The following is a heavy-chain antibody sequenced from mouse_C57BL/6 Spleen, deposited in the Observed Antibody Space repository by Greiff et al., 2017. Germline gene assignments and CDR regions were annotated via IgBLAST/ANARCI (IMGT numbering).Heavy chain of an antibody. CDR1: GYTFTSYW. D-gene: IGHD1-1*01. CDR2: IDPSASYT. Sequence: QVQLQQPGAELVRPGTSVKLSCKASGYTFTSYWMHWVKQRPGQGLEWIGVIDPSASYTNYNQKFKGKATLTVDTSSSTASMQLSSLTSEDSAVYYCARFGDYYGSSPFDYWGQGTTLTVSS. V-gene: IGHV1-59*01. J-gene: IGHJ2*01. CDR3: ARFGDYYGSSPFDY.